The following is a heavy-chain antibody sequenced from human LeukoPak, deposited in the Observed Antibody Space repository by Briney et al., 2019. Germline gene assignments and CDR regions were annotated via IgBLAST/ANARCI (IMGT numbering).Heavy chain of an antibody. Sequence: ASVKVSCKASGYTFTGYYIHWVRQAPGQGLEWMGWINPKSGGTNYAQKFQGRVTMTRDTSISTAYMELSRLRSDDTAVYYCARDYVYGSGSYYDHWGQGTLVTVSS. J-gene: IGHJ4*02. CDR1: GYTFTGYY. D-gene: IGHD3-10*01. CDR3: ARDYVYGSGSYYDH. V-gene: IGHV1-2*02. CDR2: INPKSGGT.